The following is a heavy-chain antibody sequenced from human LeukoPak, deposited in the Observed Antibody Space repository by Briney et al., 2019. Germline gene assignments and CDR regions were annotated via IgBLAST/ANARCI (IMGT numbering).Heavy chain of an antibody. V-gene: IGHV5-51*01. D-gene: IGHD3-10*01. CDR2: IYPSDSET. CDR3: ARVIYYGTGRTYFFGS. Sequence: GESLKISCEGSGYSFNTFWIGWVRQTPETGLGWMGNIYPSDSETKYTPSFQGQVTFSVDKSINTASQRLSSLTSSDTAMLYCARVIYYGTGRTYFFGSWGQGTLGTVSS. CDR1: GYSFNTFW. J-gene: IGHJ4*02.